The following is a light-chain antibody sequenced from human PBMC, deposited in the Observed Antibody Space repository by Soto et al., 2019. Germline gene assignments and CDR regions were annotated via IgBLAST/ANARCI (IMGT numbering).Light chain of an antibody. V-gene: IGKV1-5*01. CDR3: QQYNSYSPERT. Sequence: DIQMTQSPSTLSASVGDRVTITCRASQSISSWLAWYQQKPGKAPKLLIYDASSLESGVPSRFSGSGSGTEFTPTISRLQPDDFATHYCQQYNSYSPERTFGRGTKVDIK. J-gene: IGKJ1*01. CDR2: DAS. CDR1: QSISSW.